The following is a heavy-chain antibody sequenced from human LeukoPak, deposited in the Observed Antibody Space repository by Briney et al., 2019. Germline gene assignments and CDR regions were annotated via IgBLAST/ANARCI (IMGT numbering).Heavy chain of an antibody. CDR1: GGSITSYY. CDR2: NYSNENT. CDR3: ARSGTTPYYFDD. D-gene: IGHD1-26*01. V-gene: IGHV4-4*07. J-gene: IGHJ4*02. Sequence: PSETLSLTCTVSGGSITSYYWSWIRQPAAKGLECIGRNYSNENTNYNPSLKSRVTMSVDTSKNQFSLKLSSVTAADTAAYYCARSGTTPYYFDDWGQGTLVTVSS.